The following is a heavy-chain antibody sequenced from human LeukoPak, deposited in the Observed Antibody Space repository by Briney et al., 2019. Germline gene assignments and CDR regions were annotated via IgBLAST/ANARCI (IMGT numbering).Heavy chain of an antibody. Sequence: ASVKVSCKVSGYTLTELSMHWVRQAPGKGLEWMGWISAYNGNTNYAQKLQGRVTMTTDTSTSTAYMELRSLRSDDTAVYYCAREDWAWRYFDLWGRGTLVTVSS. CDR3: AREDWAWRYFDL. CDR2: ISAYNGNT. J-gene: IGHJ2*01. CDR1: GYTLTELS. V-gene: IGHV1-18*01. D-gene: IGHD1-1*01.